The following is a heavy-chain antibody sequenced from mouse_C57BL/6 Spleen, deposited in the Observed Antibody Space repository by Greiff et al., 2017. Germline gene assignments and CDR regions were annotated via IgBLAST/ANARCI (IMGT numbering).Heavy chain of an antibody. J-gene: IGHJ3*01. CDR1: GCTFTSYW. Sequence: VQLQQPGTELVKPGASGCTFTSYWMHWVKQRPGQGLEWIGNINPSNGGTNYNEKFKSKATLTVDKSSSTAYMLLSSLTSEDSAVYYCAREGGYGYDRVAWFAYWGQGTLVTVSA. CDR3: AREGGYGYDRVAWFAY. CDR2: INPSNGGT. V-gene: IGHV1-53*01. D-gene: IGHD2-2*01.